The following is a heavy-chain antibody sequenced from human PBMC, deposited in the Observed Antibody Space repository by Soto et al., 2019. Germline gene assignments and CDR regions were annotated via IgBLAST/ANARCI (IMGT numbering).Heavy chain of an antibody. CDR3: GRDQGMTGYIAY. D-gene: IGHD6-13*01. J-gene: IGHJ4*02. Sequence: SETLCLTCTVSGGFIISYYWSWIRQPPGKGLEWIGYIYYSGSTNYNPSLKSRVTISVDTSKNQFSLKLSSVTAADTAVYYCGRDQGMTGYIAYRGRGTEPTASS. CDR2: IYYSGST. V-gene: IGHV4-59*12. CDR1: GGFIISYY.